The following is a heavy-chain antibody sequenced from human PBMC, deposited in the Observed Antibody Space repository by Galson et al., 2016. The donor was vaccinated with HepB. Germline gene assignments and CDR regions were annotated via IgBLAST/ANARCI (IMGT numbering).Heavy chain of an antibody. Sequence: SLRLSCAASGFSVSSFYMGWVRQAPGKGLEWVSVIESGGSTVYADSVRGRFIISRDSSKNTIYLQMDSLRAEDTAVYYCASLDTLSGLSHYFDYWGQGILLTFSS. CDR1: GFSVSSFY. CDR2: IESGGST. D-gene: IGHD6-19*01. CDR3: ASLDTLSGLSHYFDY. J-gene: IGHJ4*02. V-gene: IGHV3-53*01.